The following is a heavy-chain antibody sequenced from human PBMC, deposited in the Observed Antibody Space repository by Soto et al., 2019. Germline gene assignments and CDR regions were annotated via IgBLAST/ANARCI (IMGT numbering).Heavy chain of an antibody. CDR2: FDPEDGET. CDR1: GYTLTELS. V-gene: IGHV1-24*01. D-gene: IGHD5-18*01. Sequence: GASVKVSCKVSGYTLTELSMHWVRQAPGKGLEWMGGFDPEDGETIYAQKFQGRVTMTEDTSTDTAYMELSSLRSEDTAVYYCATLDEWIQLWFVLGYWGQGTLVTVSS. J-gene: IGHJ4*02. CDR3: ATLDEWIQLWFVLGY.